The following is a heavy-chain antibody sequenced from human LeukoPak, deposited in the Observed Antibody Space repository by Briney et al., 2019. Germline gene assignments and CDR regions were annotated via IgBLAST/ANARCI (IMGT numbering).Heavy chain of an antibody. V-gene: IGHV3-21*01. Sequence: GGSLRLSCAASGFTFSTYAMSWVRQAPGKGLEGVSSISVRSNYIYYADSVRGRCSISRGDARVSLYLQMNSLRAEDTAVYYCVRLRRNSDTSGYSYYYDYWGQGTLVTVSS. D-gene: IGHD3-22*01. CDR2: ISVRSNYI. CDR3: VRLRRNSDTSGYSYYYDY. CDR1: GFTFSTYA. J-gene: IGHJ4*02.